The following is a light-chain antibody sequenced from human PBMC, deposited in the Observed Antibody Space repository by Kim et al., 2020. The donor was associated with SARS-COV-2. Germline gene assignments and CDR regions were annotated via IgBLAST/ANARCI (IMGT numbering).Light chain of an antibody. J-gene: IGKJ2*01. Sequence: DIQMTQSPSTLSASVGNRVTITCRASQSVSSWLAWYQQKPGRAPKLLIYKASTLEGGVPSRFSGRGSGTAFTLTINSLQPDDFATFSCQQYDSHPYTFGQGTKLEI. CDR3: QQYDSHPYT. V-gene: IGKV1-5*03. CDR2: KAS. CDR1: QSVSSW.